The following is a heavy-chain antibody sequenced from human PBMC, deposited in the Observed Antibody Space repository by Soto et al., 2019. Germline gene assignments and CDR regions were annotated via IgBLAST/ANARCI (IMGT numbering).Heavy chain of an antibody. V-gene: IGHV4-30-2*01. Sequence: SETLSLTCAVSGGSISSGGYSWSWIRQPPGKGLEWIGYIYHSGSTYYNPSLKSRVTISVDRSKNQFSLKLSSVTAADTAVYYCASSPDRNWNPPNFDYWGQGTLVTVSS. D-gene: IGHD1-20*01. J-gene: IGHJ4*02. CDR2: IYHSGST. CDR1: GGSISSGGYS. CDR3: ASSPDRNWNPPNFDY.